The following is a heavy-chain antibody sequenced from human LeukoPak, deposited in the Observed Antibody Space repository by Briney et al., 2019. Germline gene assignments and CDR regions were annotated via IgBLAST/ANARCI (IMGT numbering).Heavy chain of an antibody. CDR3: ARIYNDSSGYSPYDY. V-gene: IGHV1-18*01. Sequence: ASVKVSCKASGYTFTSYGISWVRQAPGQGLEWMGWISAYNGNTNYAQKVQGRVTMTTDTSTSTAYMELRSLRSDDTAVYYCARIYNDSSGYSPYDYWGQGTLVTVSS. J-gene: IGHJ4*02. CDR2: ISAYNGNT. D-gene: IGHD3-22*01. CDR1: GYTFTSYG.